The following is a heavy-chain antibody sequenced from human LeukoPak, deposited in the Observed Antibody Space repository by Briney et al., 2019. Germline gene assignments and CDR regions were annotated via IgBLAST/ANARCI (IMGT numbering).Heavy chain of an antibody. D-gene: IGHD1-26*01. V-gene: IGHV4-59*01. Sequence: SETLSLTCTVSGGSISSYYWSWIRQPPGKGLEWIGYIYYSGSTNYNPSLKSRVTISVDTSKNQFSLKLSSVTAADTAVYYCASSYYGALVDDYWGQGTLVTVSS. J-gene: IGHJ4*02. CDR3: ASSYYGALVDDY. CDR1: GGSISSYY. CDR2: IYYSGST.